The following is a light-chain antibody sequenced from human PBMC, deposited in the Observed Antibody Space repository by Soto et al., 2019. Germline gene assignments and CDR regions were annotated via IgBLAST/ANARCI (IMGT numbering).Light chain of an antibody. V-gene: IGKV1-33*01. CDR3: QQYTSLPLT. J-gene: IGKJ4*01. Sequence: ILVSQSPAALSASVGDRVTITCQASQDISNFLNWYRQKPGEAPNLLIYDASTLEAGVPFRFTGSGSGSYFSFTISSLQPEDVATYYCQQYTSLPLTFGGGTKVDI. CDR2: DAS. CDR1: QDISNF.